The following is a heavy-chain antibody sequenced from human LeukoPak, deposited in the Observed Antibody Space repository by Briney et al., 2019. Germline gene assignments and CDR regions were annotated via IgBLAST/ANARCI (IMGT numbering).Heavy chain of an antibody. D-gene: IGHD5-24*01. CDR2: ISYDGSNK. CDR3: ARDGKVEMFDY. V-gene: IGHV3-30-3*01. J-gene: IGHJ4*02. Sequence: GRSLRLSCAASGFTFSSYAMHWVRQAPGKGLEWVAVISYDGSNKYYADSVKGRFTISRDNSKNTLYLQMNSLRAEDTAVYYCARDGKVEMFDYWGQGTLVTVSS. CDR1: GFTFSSYA.